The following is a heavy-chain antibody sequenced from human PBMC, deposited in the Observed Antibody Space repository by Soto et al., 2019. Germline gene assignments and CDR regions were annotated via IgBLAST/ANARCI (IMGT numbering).Heavy chain of an antibody. J-gene: IGHJ4*02. V-gene: IGHV3-74*01. CDR1: GFTFSNYW. Sequence: EVQLVESGGGSGQPGGSLRLSCAASGFTFSNYWIHWVRQAPGKGPVWVSRINGVGTYTNYVDSVKGRFSISRDNAENTVYLQMNSLRAEDTAMYYCVRDFRSSDYWGQGTLGTVSS. D-gene: IGHD3-3*01. CDR2: INGVGTYT. CDR3: VRDFRSSDY.